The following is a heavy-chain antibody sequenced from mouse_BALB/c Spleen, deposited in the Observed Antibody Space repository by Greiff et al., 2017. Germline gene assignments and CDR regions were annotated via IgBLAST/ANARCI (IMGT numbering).Heavy chain of an antibody. CDR2: ISSGGST. V-gene: IGHV5-6-5*01. J-gene: IGHJ1*01. CDR1: GFTFSSYA. D-gene: IGHD1-1*01. CDR3: AGGRTGYFDV. Sequence: EVMLVESGGGLVKPGGSLKLSCAASGFTFSSYAMSWVRQTPEKRLEWVASISSGGSTYYSDSVKGRFTISRDNARNILYLQMSSLRSKDTAMYYCAGGRTGYFDVWGAGTTVTVSA.